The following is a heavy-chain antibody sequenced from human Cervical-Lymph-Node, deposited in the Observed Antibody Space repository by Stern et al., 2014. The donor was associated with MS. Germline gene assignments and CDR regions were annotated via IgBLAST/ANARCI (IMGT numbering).Heavy chain of an antibody. V-gene: IGHV1-69*01. Sequence: VQLVQSGAEVKKPESSVKVSCKASGGSFSSIDINWVRQAPGQRLEWLGGISPMFGVANYAQNFQGRVTFTADESTSPAYMELSSLRSEDTAVYYCARHQGGIAANWGQGTLVIVSS. CDR2: ISPMFGVA. CDR3: ARHQGGIAAN. CDR1: GGSFSSID. J-gene: IGHJ4*02. D-gene: IGHD6-13*01.